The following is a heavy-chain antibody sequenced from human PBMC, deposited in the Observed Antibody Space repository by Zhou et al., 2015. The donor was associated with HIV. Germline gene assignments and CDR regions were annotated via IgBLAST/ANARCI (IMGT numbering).Heavy chain of an antibody. V-gene: IGHV1-69*01. CDR1: GGTFSSYT. J-gene: IGHJ5*02. CDR2: IIPVFGTA. Sequence: QVQLVQSGAEVKKPGSSVKVSCKASGGTFSSYTLTWVRQAPGQGLEWMGGIIPVFGTANYAQKFKGRVTITADESTSTVYMELSSLRSEDTAVYYCARDPTFRSDTAMADNWFDRWGQGILVTVSS. CDR3: ARDPTFRSDTAMADNWFDR. D-gene: IGHD5-18*01.